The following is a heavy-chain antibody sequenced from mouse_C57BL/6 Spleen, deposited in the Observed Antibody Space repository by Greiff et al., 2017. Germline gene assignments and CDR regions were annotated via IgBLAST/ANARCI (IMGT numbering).Heavy chain of an antibody. Sequence: VQLQQSGAELVRPGTSVKMSCKASGYTFTNYWIGWAKQRPGHGLEWIGDMYPGGGYTNYNETFKGKATLTADQSSSTAYMQFSSLTSEDSAIYYCARRGKGPFDYWGQGTTLTVSS. V-gene: IGHV1-63*01. CDR1: GYTFTNYW. CDR3: ARRGKGPFDY. D-gene: IGHD2-1*01. J-gene: IGHJ2*01. CDR2: MYPGGGYT.